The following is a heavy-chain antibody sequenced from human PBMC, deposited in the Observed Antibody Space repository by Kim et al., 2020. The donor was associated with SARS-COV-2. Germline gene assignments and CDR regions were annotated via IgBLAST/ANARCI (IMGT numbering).Heavy chain of an antibody. CDR1: GYTFSSYG. J-gene: IGHJ4*02. CDR3: ARDGDLPDY. CDR2: ISPYNGNT. D-gene: IGHD7-27*01. Sequence: ASVKVSCKASGYTFSSYGISWLRQAPGQGLEWMGWISPYNGNTKYAQNLQGRVTMSTDTSTTTAYMELRSLRSDDTAVYYCARDGDLPDYWGQGTLVTVS. V-gene: IGHV1-18*01.